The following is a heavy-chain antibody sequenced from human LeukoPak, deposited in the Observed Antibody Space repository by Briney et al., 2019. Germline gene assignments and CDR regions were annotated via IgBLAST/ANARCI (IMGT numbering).Heavy chain of an antibody. J-gene: IGHJ4*02. CDR3: ATGDLGGSWYVKFDY. CDR2: ISAYNGNT. CDR1: GYTFTSYG. V-gene: IGHV1-18*01. Sequence: GASVKVSCKASGYTFTSYGISWVRQAPGQGLEWMGWISAYNGNTNYAQKFQGRVTMTEDTSTDTAYMELSSLRSEDTAVYYCATGDLGGSWYVKFDYWGQGTLVTVSS. D-gene: IGHD6-13*01.